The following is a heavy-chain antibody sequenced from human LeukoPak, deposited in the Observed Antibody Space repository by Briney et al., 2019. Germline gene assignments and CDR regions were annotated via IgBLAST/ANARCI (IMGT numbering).Heavy chain of an antibody. J-gene: IGHJ4*02. D-gene: IGHD3-10*01. Sequence: ASVKVSCKASGYTFTGYYMHWVRQAPGQGLEWMGWINPNSGGTNYAQKFQGRVTMTRDTSISTVYMELSRLRSDDTAVFYCARTKYYYGSGNDYWGQGTLVTVSS. CDR3: ARTKYYYGSGNDY. CDR1: GYTFTGYY. V-gene: IGHV1-2*02. CDR2: INPNSGGT.